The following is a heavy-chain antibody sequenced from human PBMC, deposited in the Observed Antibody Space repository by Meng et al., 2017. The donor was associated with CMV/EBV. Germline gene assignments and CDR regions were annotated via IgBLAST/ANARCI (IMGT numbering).Heavy chain of an antibody. V-gene: IGHV3-30-3*01. Sequence: GESLKISCSASGFIFSSYEMSWVRQAPGKGLEWVAVIAYDGSNKYYADSVKGRFTISRDNSKNTLYLQMNSLRAEDTAVYYGARYSRYCSSTSCQTSYYYYYGMDVWGQGTTVTVSS. D-gene: IGHD2-2*01. CDR2: IAYDGSNK. CDR3: ARYSRYCSSTSCQTSYYYYYGMDV. CDR1: GFIFSSYE. J-gene: IGHJ6*02.